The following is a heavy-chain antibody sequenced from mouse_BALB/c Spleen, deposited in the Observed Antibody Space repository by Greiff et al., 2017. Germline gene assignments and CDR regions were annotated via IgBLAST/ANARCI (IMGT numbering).Heavy chain of an antibody. Sequence: VKLVESGGGLVQPGGSRKLSCAASGFTFSSFGMHWVRQAPEKGLEWVAYISSGSSTIYYADTVKGRFTISRDNPKNTLFLQMTSLRSEDTAMYYCARSLYYYWYFDVWGAGTTVTVSS. J-gene: IGHJ1*01. V-gene: IGHV5-17*02. CDR3: ARSLYYYWYFDV. D-gene: IGHD1-1*01. CDR2: ISSGSSTI. CDR1: GFTFSSFG.